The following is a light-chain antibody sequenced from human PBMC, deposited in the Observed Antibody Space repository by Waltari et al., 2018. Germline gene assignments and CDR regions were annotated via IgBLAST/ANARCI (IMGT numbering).Light chain of an antibody. V-gene: IGKV3-11*01. CDR2: DAS. CDR1: QSVSSY. Sequence: EIVLTQSPATLSLSPGERATLSCRASQSVSSYLAWYQQKPGQAPRLLIYDASNRATGIPARFSGSGSGTVFTLTISSLEPEDFAVYYGQQRSNWPPWTFGQGTKVEIK. CDR3: QQRSNWPPWT. J-gene: IGKJ1*01.